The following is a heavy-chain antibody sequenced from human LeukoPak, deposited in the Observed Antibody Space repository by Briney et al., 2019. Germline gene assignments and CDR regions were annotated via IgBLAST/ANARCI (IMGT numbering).Heavy chain of an antibody. CDR1: GFIFSRHW. CDR3: AREKGLERRYSY. J-gene: IGHJ4*02. CDR2: IKQDGSER. Sequence: GGSLRLSCGASGFIFSRHWMRWFRQAPGKGPEWVANIKQDGSERYYVGSVKGRFTISRDNAKNLLYLQMNSLRAEDTAVYYCAREKGLERRYSYWGQGTLVTVSS. D-gene: IGHD1-1*01. V-gene: IGHV3-7*01.